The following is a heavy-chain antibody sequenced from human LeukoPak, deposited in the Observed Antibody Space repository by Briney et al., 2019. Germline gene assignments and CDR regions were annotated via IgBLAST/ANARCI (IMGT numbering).Heavy chain of an antibody. V-gene: IGHV4-34*01. Sequence: PSETLSLTCAVYGGSFSGYYWSWIRQPPGKGLEWIGEINHSGSTNYNPSLKSRVTISVDTSKNQFSLKLSSVTAADTAVYYCARDYDYGEYFDLWGRGTLVTVSS. CDR2: INHSGST. CDR1: GGSFSGYY. D-gene: IGHD4-17*01. CDR3: ARDYDYGEYFDL. J-gene: IGHJ2*01.